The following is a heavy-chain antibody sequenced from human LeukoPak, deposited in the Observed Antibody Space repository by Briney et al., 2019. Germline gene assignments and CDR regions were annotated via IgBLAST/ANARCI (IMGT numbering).Heavy chain of an antibody. Sequence: GGSLRLSCAASGFTFSSYAMHWVRQAPGKGLEWVAVISYDGSNKYYADSVKGRFTISRDNAKNSLYLQMNSLRAEDTAVYYCARDRRDGYNVDYWGQGTLVTVSS. CDR2: ISYDGSNK. V-gene: IGHV3-30*04. D-gene: IGHD5-24*01. J-gene: IGHJ4*02. CDR1: GFTFSSYA. CDR3: ARDRRDGYNVDY.